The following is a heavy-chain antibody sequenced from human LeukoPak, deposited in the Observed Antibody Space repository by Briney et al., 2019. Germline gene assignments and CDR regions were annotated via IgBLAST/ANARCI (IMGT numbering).Heavy chain of an antibody. Sequence: GGSLRLSCVASGFTFSSYWMHWVRQAPGKGLEWVAVISYDGSNKYYAGSVKGRFTISRDNSKNTLYLQMNSLRAEDTAVYYCAGYAQRGYWGQGTLVTVSS. CDR3: AGYAQRGY. CDR2: ISYDGSNK. D-gene: IGHD2-2*01. J-gene: IGHJ4*02. CDR1: GFTFSSYW. V-gene: IGHV3-30-3*01.